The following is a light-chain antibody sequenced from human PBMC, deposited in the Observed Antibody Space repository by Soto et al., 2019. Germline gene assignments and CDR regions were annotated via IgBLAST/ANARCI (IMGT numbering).Light chain of an antibody. CDR3: HQVASSPRT. CDR2: SAS. J-gene: IGKJ3*01. Sequence: QLTQSPSSLSASVGDTVTITCRASQAIGSYFACYQHRPGTAPNLLIYSASTLHSGFPSRFSGRGSRTEFTSTISSLQAEDFETYYCHQVASSPRTFGHGTTV. V-gene: IGKV1-9*01. CDR1: QAIGSY.